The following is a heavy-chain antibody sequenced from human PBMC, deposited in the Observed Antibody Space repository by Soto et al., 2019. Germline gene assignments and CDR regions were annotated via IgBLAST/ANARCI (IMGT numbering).Heavy chain of an antibody. CDR2: ISGDGSST. D-gene: IGHD1-7*01. CDR1: EFTFRSYW. Sequence: GGSLRLSCAASEFTFRSYWMHWVRQSPGKGLVWVSRISGDGSSTTYADSVRGRFTISRDNAKNTVYLQMDSLRAEDTAVYYCARSLPGTYGAFDLWGQGTMVTVSS. J-gene: IGHJ3*01. CDR3: ARSLPGTYGAFDL. V-gene: IGHV3-74*01.